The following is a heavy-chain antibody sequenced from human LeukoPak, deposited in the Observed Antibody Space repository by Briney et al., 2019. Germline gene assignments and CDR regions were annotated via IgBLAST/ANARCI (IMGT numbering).Heavy chain of an antibody. J-gene: IGHJ4*02. CDR3: AREEIAAAAFDY. CDR2: ISGSGGST. D-gene: IGHD6-13*01. CDR1: GFTFSSYA. V-gene: IGHV3-23*01. Sequence: GGSLRLSCAASGFTFSSYAMSWVRQAPGKGLEWVSAISGSGGSTYYADSVKGRFTISRDNAKNSLYLQMNSLRAEDTAVYYCAREEIAAAAFDYWGQGTLVTVSS.